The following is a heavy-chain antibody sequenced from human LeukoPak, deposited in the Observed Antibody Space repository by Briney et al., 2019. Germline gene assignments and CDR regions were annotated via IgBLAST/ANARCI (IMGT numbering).Heavy chain of an antibody. CDR2: IYTSGST. J-gene: IGHJ5*02. CDR1: GGSISSYY. Sequence: PSETLSLTCTVSGGSISSYYWSWIRQPAGKGLEWIGRIYTSGSTNYNPSLTSRVTVSVDTSKNQFSLKLSSVTAADTAVYYCARDYCGGDCSGRFDPWGQGTLVTVSS. CDR3: ARDYCGGDCSGRFDP. V-gene: IGHV4-4*07. D-gene: IGHD2-21*02.